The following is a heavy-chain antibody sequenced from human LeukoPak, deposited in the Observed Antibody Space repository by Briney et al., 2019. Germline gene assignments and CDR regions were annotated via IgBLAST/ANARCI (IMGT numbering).Heavy chain of an antibody. J-gene: IGHJ6*02. CDR2: ISAYNGNT. D-gene: IGHD6-13*01. CDR3: ARDNRYSSSWYDYGMDV. Sequence: ASVKVSCKASGYTFTSYGISWVRQAPGQGLEWMGWISAYNGNTNYAQKLQGRVTMTTDTSTSTAYMELRSLRSDDTAVYYCARDNRYSSSWYDYGMDVWGQGTTVTVSS. V-gene: IGHV1-18*01. CDR1: GYTFTSYG.